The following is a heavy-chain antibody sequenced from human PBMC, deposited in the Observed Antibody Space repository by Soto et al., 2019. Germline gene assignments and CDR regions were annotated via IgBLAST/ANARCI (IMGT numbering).Heavy chain of an antibody. CDR3: GRGRSGQIVVFY. CDR2: IGPESGAT. Sequence: ASVKVSCKTSGYTFTGHYINWWRQAAAQGPEWMGEIGPESGATRYAEKFQGRFTMTRYTYITTVYMELKNLSPDVTAVYYCGRGRSGQIVVFYWGQGTPVTVSS. V-gene: IGHV1-2*02. CDR1: GYTFTGHY. D-gene: IGHD1-26*01. J-gene: IGHJ4*02.